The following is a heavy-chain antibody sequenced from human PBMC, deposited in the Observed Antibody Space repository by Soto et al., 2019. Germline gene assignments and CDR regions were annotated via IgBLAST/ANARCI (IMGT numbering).Heavy chain of an antibody. V-gene: IGHV4-59*01. CDR1: GCPISSYY. Sequence: SDPLSLTFTHSGCPISSYYWSWMRQPPGEGLEWIGYIYYSGSTNYNPSLKSRVTISVDTSKNQFSLKLSSVTAAATAVYYCARELGTGKTGVGWLDPWGKGTLVTV. CDR2: IYYSGST. CDR3: ARELGTGKTGVGWLDP. J-gene: IGHJ5*02. D-gene: IGHD1-1*01.